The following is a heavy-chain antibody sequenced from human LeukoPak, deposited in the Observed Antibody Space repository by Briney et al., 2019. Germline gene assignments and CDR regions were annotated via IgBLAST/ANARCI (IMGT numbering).Heavy chain of an antibody. CDR1: GYTFTGYY. Sequence: ASVKVSCKASGYTFTGYYMHWVRQAPGQGLEWMGWINPNSGGTNYAQKFQGRVTMTRDTSISTAYLQWSSLKASDTAMYYCARVGYCSSTSCYPNPDYYYYYMDVWGKGTTVTISS. D-gene: IGHD2-2*01. V-gene: IGHV1-2*02. CDR2: INPNSGGT. CDR3: ARVGYCSSTSCYPNPDYYYYYMDV. J-gene: IGHJ6*03.